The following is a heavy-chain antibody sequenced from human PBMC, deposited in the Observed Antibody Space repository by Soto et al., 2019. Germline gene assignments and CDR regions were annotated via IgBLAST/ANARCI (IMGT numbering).Heavy chain of an antibody. CDR1: GGSISSGDYY. CDR3: ARNDFWSGYHIDY. D-gene: IGHD3-3*01. CDR2: IYYSGST. J-gene: IGHJ4*02. Sequence: QVQLQESGPGLVKPSQTLSLTCTVSGGSISSGDYYWSWIRQPPGKGLEWIGYIYYSGSTYYNPSLKRRVTISVDTSMNQFPLKLSSVTAADTAVYYCARNDFWSGYHIDYWGQGTLVTVSS. V-gene: IGHV4-30-4*01.